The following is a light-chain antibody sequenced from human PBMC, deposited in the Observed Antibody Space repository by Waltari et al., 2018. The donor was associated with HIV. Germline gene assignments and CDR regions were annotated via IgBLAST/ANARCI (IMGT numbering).Light chain of an antibody. V-gene: IGLV1-47*01. J-gene: IGLJ3*02. CDR2: RNN. CDR1: NSNIGNNS. CDR3: ATWDDNLSGWV. Sequence: QSVLTQPPSASATPGQRVTISCSGTNSNIGNNSVSWYQQLPGTAPKVLIYRNNYRPSGVPDRFSGSKSGTSASLAISGLRSEDEADYYCATWDDNLSGWVFGGGTKLTVL.